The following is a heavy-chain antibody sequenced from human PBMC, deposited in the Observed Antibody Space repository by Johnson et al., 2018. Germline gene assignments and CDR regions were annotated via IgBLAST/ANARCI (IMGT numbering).Heavy chain of an antibody. J-gene: IGHJ6*03. V-gene: IGHV4-39*07. CDR2: IYYSGST. D-gene: IGHD3-10*01. CDR1: GGSISSSGYH. Sequence: QVQLQESGPGLVKPSATXSLTCIVSGGSISSSGYHWGWIRQPPGKGLEWIGSIYYSGSTYYNPSLKSRVTISIDTSKNQFSPKLNSVTAADTAMFYCARARGELYYYYMDVWGKGTTVTVSS. CDR3: ARARGELYYYYMDV.